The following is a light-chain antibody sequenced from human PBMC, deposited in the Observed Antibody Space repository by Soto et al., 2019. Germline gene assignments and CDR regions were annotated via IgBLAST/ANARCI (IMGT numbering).Light chain of an antibody. Sequence: VLTQSQGTLSLSPGERATLSCRASQSVSSYLAWYQQKPGQSPSLLIYGASTRATGIPDRFSGSGSGTHFTLTISRLEPGDFAVYYCQHFGGTTFTFAQGTRLAIK. CDR1: QSVSSY. CDR2: GAS. CDR3: QHFGGTTFT. J-gene: IGKJ5*01. V-gene: IGKV3-20*01.